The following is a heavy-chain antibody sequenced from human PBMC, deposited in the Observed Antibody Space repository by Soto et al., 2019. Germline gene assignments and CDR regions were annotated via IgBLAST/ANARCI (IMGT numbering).Heavy chain of an antibody. CDR1: GGSISSGPYS. D-gene: IGHD2-2*01. J-gene: IGHJ6*02. Sequence: SETLSLTCSVSGGSISSGPYSWGWIRQPPGKGLVWIGTFHYSGRTYYSPSLESRVTISVDTSKNQFSLKVSSVTAADTAVFYCARLAGYCSGTSCYGYYGTDVWGQGTTVTSP. V-gene: IGHV4-39*01. CDR2: FHYSGRT. CDR3: ARLAGYCSGTSCYGYYGTDV.